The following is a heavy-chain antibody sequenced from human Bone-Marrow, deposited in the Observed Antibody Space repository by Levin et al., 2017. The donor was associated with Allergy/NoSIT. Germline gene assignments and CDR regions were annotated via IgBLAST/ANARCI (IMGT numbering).Heavy chain of an antibody. CDR1: GYTFTSYG. Sequence: ASVKVSCKASGYTFTSYGISWVRQAPGQGLEWMGWISAYNGNTNYAQKLQGRVTMTTDTSTSTAYMELRSLRSDDTAVYYCARDVLRYFDWLPPFDYWGQGTLVTVSS. J-gene: IGHJ4*02. CDR3: ARDVLRYFDWLPPFDY. CDR2: ISAYNGNT. V-gene: IGHV1-18*01. D-gene: IGHD3-9*01.